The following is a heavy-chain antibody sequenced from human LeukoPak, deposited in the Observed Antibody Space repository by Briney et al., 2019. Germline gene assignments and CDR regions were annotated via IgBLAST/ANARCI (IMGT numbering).Heavy chain of an antibody. CDR3: ARGGYSSGWRNIDY. CDR1: GFTVSSTY. CDR2: IYSGGST. J-gene: IGHJ4*02. D-gene: IGHD6-19*01. V-gene: IGHV3-53*01. Sequence: PGGSLRLSCAASGFTVSSTYMSWVRQAPGKGLEWVSVIYSGGSTYYSDSSKGRLTITRDNSKNTLYFQMNSLRVEDTAVYYCARGGYSSGWRNIDYWGQGTLVSVSS.